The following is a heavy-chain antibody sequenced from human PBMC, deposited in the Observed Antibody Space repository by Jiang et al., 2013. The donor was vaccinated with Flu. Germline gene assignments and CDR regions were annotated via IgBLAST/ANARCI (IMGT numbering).Heavy chain of an antibody. CDR3: ARHEPSMMTTVLWYFDL. D-gene: IGHD4-11*01. Sequence: GAEVKKPGESLRISCKGSGYSFTSYWISWVRQMPGKGLEWMGRIDPSDSYTNYSPSFQGHVTISADKSISTAYLQWSSLKASDTAMYYCARHEPSMMTTVLWYFDLWGRGTLVTVSS. CDR1: GYSFTSYW. CDR2: IDPSDSYT. V-gene: IGHV5-10-1*01. J-gene: IGHJ2*01.